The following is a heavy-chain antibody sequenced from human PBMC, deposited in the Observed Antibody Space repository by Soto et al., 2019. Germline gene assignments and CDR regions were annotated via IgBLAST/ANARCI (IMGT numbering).Heavy chain of an antibody. CDR1: GGGTLSNDA. CDR3: AREVVTETTWGSFDS. V-gene: IGHV1-69*01. J-gene: IGHJ4*02. D-gene: IGHD2-21*02. Sequence: QVHLVQSGADGRKSGSSVRVSCTASGGGTLSNDAISWVRQAPGQGLEWLGRISPFFGTTDYTQSFQGRLTRTADASTGTVSMDLRSLKSDDTAVYYCAREVVTETTWGSFDSWGQGNLVTVSS. CDR2: ISPFFGTT.